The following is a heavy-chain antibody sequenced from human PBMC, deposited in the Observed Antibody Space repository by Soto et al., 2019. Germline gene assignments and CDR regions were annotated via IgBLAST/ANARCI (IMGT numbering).Heavy chain of an antibody. CDR3: LKARLRMVVVAATGFDY. J-gene: IGHJ4*02. Sequence: PGGSLTLSCSAPGFTFSSYAMHWVRQAPGRGLEYVSAISSNGGSTYYADSVNGRFTISRDNSKNTLYVQMSSRRAEDTAVEYCLKARLRMVVVAATGFDYWGQGTLLTVSS. CDR1: GFTFSSYA. D-gene: IGHD2-15*01. V-gene: IGHV3-64*05. CDR2: ISSNGGST.